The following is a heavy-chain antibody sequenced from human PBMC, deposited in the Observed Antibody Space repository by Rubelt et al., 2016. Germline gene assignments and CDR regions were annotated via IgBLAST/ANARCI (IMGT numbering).Heavy chain of an antibody. CDR3: ARDSYYDYVWGSYRYGEDF. Sequence: WYDGSNKYYADSVKGRFTISRDNSKNTLYLQMNSLRAEDTAVYYCARDSYYDYVWGSYRYGEDFWGQGTLVTVSS. J-gene: IGHJ4*02. CDR2: WYDGSNK. D-gene: IGHD3-16*02. V-gene: IGHV3-33*01.